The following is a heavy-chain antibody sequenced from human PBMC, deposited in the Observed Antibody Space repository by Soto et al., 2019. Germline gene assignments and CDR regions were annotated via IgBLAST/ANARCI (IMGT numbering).Heavy chain of an antibody. CDR2: NSGSGGST. CDR1: GFTFSSYA. J-gene: IGHJ4*02. V-gene: IGHV3-23*01. CDR3: AADIFYDSSGYYPTFDF. D-gene: IGHD3-22*01. Sequence: GGSLRLSCAASGFTFSSYAMSWGRQAPGKGLEWVSANSGSGGSTYYADSVKGRFTISRDDAKNTLYLQMNSVRAEDTAVYYCAADIFYDSSGYYPTFDFWGQGTLVTGSS.